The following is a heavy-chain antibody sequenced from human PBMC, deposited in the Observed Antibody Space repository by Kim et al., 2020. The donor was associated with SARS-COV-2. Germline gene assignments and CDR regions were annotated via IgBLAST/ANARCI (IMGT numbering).Heavy chain of an antibody. CDR2: INPSGGST. CDR1: GYTFTSYY. J-gene: IGHJ1*01. CDR3: ARELRPYYYDSSGYYGYFQH. D-gene: IGHD3-22*01. Sequence: ASVKVSCKASGYTFTSYYMHWVRQAPGQGLEWMGIINPSGGSTSYAQKFQGRVTMTRDTSTSTVYMELSSLRSEDTAVYYCARELRPYYYDSSGYYGYFQHWGQGTLVTVSS. V-gene: IGHV1-46*01.